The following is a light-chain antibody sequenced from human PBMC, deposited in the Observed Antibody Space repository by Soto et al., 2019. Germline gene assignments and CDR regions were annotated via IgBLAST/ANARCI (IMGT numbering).Light chain of an antibody. J-gene: IGKJ1*01. V-gene: IGKV3-11*01. CDR3: QPRNNSPPWT. CDR2: GVS. CDR1: QNISTY. Sequence: EIVLTQSPATLSLSPGEGASLSCRASQNISTYLAWYQQRPGQVPRLLIDGVSKRALAIPPRFSGSGSGTDFTLRVSGLETEDFATYYCQPRNNSPPWTFGQGTRVELK.